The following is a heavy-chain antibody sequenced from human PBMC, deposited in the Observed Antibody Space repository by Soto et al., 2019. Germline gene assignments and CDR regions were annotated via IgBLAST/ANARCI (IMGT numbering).Heavy chain of an antibody. V-gene: IGHV3-9*01. D-gene: IGHD6-19*01. CDR3: AKDMSRWLEHFDY. CDR2: ISWNSGSI. CDR1: GFTFDDYA. Sequence: EVQLVESGGGLVQPGRSLRLSCAASGFTFDDYAMHWVRQAPGKGLEWVSGISWNSGSIGYADSVKGRFTISRDNAKNSLYLQMNSLRAEDTALYYCAKDMSRWLEHFDYWGQGTLVAVSS. J-gene: IGHJ4*02.